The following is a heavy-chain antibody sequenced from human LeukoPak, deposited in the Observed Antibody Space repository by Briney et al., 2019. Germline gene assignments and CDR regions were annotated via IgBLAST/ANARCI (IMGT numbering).Heavy chain of an antibody. CDR3: ARGPPPITLYYYYAMDV. D-gene: IGHD1-14*01. J-gene: IGHJ6*02. V-gene: IGHV4-59*01. CDR2: IYYSGST. CDR1: GGSISSYY. Sequence: SETLSLTCTVSGGSISSYYWSWIRQPPGKGLEWIGYIYYSGSTNYNPSLTSRVTISVDTSKNQFSLKLSSVTAADTAVYYCARGPPPITLYYYYAMDVWGQGTTVTVSS.